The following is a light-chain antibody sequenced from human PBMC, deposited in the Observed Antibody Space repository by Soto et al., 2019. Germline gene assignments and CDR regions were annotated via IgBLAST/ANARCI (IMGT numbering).Light chain of an antibody. CDR3: SSYTSSSTPV. V-gene: IGLV2-14*01. Sequence: QSVLTQPRSVSGSPGQSVTISCTGTSSDVGGYNYVSWYQQHPGKAPKLMIYEVSNRPSGVSNRFSGSKSGNTASLTISGLQAEDEADYYCSSYTSSSTPVFGTGTKLTVL. CDR1: SSDVGGYNY. J-gene: IGLJ1*01. CDR2: EVS.